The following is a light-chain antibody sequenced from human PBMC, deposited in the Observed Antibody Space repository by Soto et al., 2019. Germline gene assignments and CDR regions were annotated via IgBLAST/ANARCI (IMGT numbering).Light chain of an antibody. J-gene: IGLJ1*01. Sequence: QSVLTQPPSASGSPGQSVTISCTGTSRDVGGYNYVSWYQQHPGRAHKLMIYDVTKRPSGVPDSFSGSKSGNTASLTVSGLQAEDEADYYCSSYAGTHVVFGTGTKVTVL. CDR2: DVT. V-gene: IGLV2-8*01. CDR1: SRDVGGYNY. CDR3: SSYAGTHVV.